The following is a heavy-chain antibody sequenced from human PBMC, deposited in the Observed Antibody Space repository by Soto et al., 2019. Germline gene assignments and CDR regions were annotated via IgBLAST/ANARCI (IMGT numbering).Heavy chain of an antibody. CDR3: ARDHAFTYYYDSSGFDY. Sequence: QVQLVESGGGVVQPGRSLRLSCAASGFTFSSYAMHWVRQAPGKGLEWVAVISYDGSNKYYADSVKGRFTISRDNSKNTLYLQMNSLRAEDTAVYYCARDHAFTYYYDSSGFDYWGQGTLFTVSS. J-gene: IGHJ4*02. V-gene: IGHV3-30-3*01. D-gene: IGHD3-22*01. CDR1: GFTFSSYA. CDR2: ISYDGSNK.